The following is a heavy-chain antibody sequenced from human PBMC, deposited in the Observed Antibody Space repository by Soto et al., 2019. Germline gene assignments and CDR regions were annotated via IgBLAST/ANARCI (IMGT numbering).Heavy chain of an antibody. CDR2: INPNSGGT. V-gene: IGHV1-2*04. CDR1: GYTFTGYY. D-gene: IGHD3-22*01. CDR3: ARGKKPKDSSGYHDY. Sequence: ASVKVSCKASGYTFTGYYMHWVRQAPGQGLEWMGWINPNSGGTNYAQKFQGWVTMTRDTSISTAYMELGRLRSDDTAVYYCARGKKPKDSSGYHDYWGQGTLVTVSS. J-gene: IGHJ4*02.